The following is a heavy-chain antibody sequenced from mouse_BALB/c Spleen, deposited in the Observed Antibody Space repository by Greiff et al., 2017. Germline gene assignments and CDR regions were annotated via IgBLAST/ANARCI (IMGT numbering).Heavy chain of an antibody. D-gene: IGHD3-2*02. CDR1: GFTFSSFG. V-gene: IGHV5-17*02. J-gene: IGHJ3*01. CDR2: ISSGSSTI. CDR3: ARSHFRGFAY. Sequence: EVMLVESGGGLVQPGGSRKLSCAASGFTFSSFGMHWVRQAPEKGLEWVAYISSGSSTIYYADTVKGRFTISRDNPKNTLFLQMTSLRSEDTAMYYCARSHFRGFAYWGQGTLVTVSA.